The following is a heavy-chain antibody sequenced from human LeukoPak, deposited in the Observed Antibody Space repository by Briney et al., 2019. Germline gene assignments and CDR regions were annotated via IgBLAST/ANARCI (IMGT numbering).Heavy chain of an antibody. V-gene: IGHV3-11*01. D-gene: IGHD2-2*02. Sequence: GRSLRLSCAASGFTFSDYYMSWIRQAPGKGLEWVSYISSSGSTIYYADSVKGRFTISRDNAKNSLYLQMNSLRAEDTAVYYCARDRVVVVPAAISYYYYYYGMDVWGQGTTVTVSS. CDR2: ISSSGSTI. J-gene: IGHJ6*02. CDR3: ARDRVVVVPAAISYYYYYYGMDV. CDR1: GFTFSDYY.